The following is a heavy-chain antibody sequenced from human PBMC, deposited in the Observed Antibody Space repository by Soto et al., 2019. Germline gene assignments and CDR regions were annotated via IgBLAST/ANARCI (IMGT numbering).Heavy chain of an antibody. CDR1: GYSFTSYW. Sequence: GESLKISCKGSGYSFTSYWIGWVRQMPGKGLEWMGIIYPGDSDTRYSPSFQGQVTISADKSISTAYLQWSSLKASDTAMYYCARHRAIGCGGDCSTGWFDPWGQGTLVTVSS. D-gene: IGHD2-21*02. CDR3: ARHRAIGCGGDCSTGWFDP. CDR2: IYPGDSDT. J-gene: IGHJ5*02. V-gene: IGHV5-51*01.